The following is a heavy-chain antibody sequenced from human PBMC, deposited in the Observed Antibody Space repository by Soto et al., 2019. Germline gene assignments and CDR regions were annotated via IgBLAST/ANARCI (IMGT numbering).Heavy chain of an antibody. CDR1: GFTFSLYD. J-gene: IGHJ4*02. CDR2: IGTAADT. Sequence: GGSLRLSCAASGFTFSLYDMYWVRQATEKSLEWVSAIGTAADTYYPGSVQGRFIISRDNAKNSLYLQMNSLRAGDTAVYYCARARGGEYFGEQLSWGQGTLVTVSS. V-gene: IGHV3-13*04. D-gene: IGHD3-10*01. CDR3: ARARGGEYFGEQLS.